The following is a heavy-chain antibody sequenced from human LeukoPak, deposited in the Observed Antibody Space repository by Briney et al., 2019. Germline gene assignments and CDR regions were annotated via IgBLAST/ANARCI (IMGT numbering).Heavy chain of an antibody. V-gene: IGHV1-69*13. Sequence: SVRVSCKASGGTFSSYAISWVRQAPGQGLEWMGGTIPIFGTANYAQKFQGRVTISADESTSTAYMELSSLRFEDTAVYYCARDLTMVRGARYRPYNWFDAWGQGTLVTVSS. CDR3: ARDLTMVRGARYRPYNWFDA. CDR2: TIPIFGTA. D-gene: IGHD3-10*01. CDR1: GGTFSSYA. J-gene: IGHJ5*02.